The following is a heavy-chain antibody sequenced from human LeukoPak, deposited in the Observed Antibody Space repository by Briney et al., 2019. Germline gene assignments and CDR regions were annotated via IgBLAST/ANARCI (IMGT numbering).Heavy chain of an antibody. J-gene: IGHJ4*02. CDR1: GYTFTGYY. CDR3: ARWSNSIFGVVIAHDY. CDR2: INPNSGGT. D-gene: IGHD3-3*02. Sequence: ASVKVSCKASGYTFTGYYMHWVRQAPGQGLEWMGWINPNSGGTNYAQKLQGRVTMTTDTSTSTAYMELRSLRSDDTAVYYCARWSNSIFGVVIAHDYWGQGTLVTVSS. V-gene: IGHV1-2*02.